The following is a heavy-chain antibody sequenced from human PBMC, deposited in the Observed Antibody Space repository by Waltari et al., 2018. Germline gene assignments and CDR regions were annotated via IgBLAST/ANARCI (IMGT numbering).Heavy chain of an antibody. V-gene: IGHV1-46*01. J-gene: IGHJ4*02. Sequence: QVQLVQSGAEVKKPGASVKVSCKASGYTFTSYYMHWVRQAPGQGLEWMGIINRSGGGTSYAQKFQGRVTMSRDTSTTTVYMELSSLRSEDTAVYYCAREGSSSSALDYWGQGTLVTVSS. CDR3: AREGSSSSALDY. CDR2: INRSGGGT. D-gene: IGHD6-6*01. CDR1: GYTFTSYY.